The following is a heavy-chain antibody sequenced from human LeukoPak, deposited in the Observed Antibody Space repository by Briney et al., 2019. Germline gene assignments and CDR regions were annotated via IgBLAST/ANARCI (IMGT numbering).Heavy chain of an antibody. CDR1: GFTFSSYW. V-gene: IGHV3-7*05. D-gene: IGHD3-16*01. J-gene: IGHJ4*02. Sequence: QPGGSLRLSCAASGFTFSSYWMSWVRQVPGKGPEWVVNIKEDGSETYYVDSVKGRFTISRDNAKNSLYLQMNSLRAEDTAVYYGVGGGGRAFTWGQGTLVTVSS. CDR3: VGGGGRAFT. CDR2: IKEDGSET.